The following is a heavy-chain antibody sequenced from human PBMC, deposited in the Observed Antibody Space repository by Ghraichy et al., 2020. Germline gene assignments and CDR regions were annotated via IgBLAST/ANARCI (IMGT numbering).Heavy chain of an antibody. Sequence: SETLSLTCSVSGGSITSGNHHWSWIRQRPEKGLEWIGYVLPTGTSYYNPSLKSRVAMSVDTSLNQFSLKLTSVTAADTAVYYCALYYRGEGGRGSWGQGTLVTVSS. J-gene: IGHJ5*02. CDR2: VLPTGTS. CDR3: ALYYRGEGGRGS. V-gene: IGHV4-31*03. D-gene: IGHD4/OR15-4a*01. CDR1: GGSITSGNHH.